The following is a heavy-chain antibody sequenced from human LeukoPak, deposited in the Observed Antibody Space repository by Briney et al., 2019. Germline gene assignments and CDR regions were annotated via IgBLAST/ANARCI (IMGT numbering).Heavy chain of an antibody. V-gene: IGHV1-2*02. J-gene: IGHJ5*02. CDR3: ARDSYDYVWGSYRYTLLNWFDP. Sequence: ASVKVSCKASGYTFTGYYMHWVRQAPGQGLEWMGWINLNSGGTNYAQKFQGRVTMTRDTSISTAYMELSRLRSDDTAVYYCARDSYDYVWGSYRYTLLNWFDPWGQGTLVTVSS. D-gene: IGHD3-16*02. CDR1: GYTFTGYY. CDR2: INLNSGGT.